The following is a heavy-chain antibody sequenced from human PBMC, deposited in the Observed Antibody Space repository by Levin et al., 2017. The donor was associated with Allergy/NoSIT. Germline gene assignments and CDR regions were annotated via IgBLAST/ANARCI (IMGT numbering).Heavy chain of an antibody. Sequence: GSLRLSCTVSGGSISSYYWSWIRQPPGKGLEWIGYIYYSGSTNYNPSLKSRVTISVDTSKNQFSLKLSSVTAADTAVYYCARDSGSYYFDYWGQGTLVTVSS. D-gene: IGHD1-26*01. CDR3: ARDSGSYYFDY. CDR2: IYYSGST. J-gene: IGHJ4*02. CDR1: GGSISSYY. V-gene: IGHV4-59*01.